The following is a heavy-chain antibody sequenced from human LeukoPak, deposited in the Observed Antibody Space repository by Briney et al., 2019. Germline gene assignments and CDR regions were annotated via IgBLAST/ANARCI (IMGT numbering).Heavy chain of an antibody. CDR3: ARRSYYGSGSYDYYMDV. J-gene: IGHJ6*03. CDR2: INPSGGST. V-gene: IGHV1-46*01. CDR1: GYTFTSYY. Sequence: ASVKVSCKASGYTFTSYYMHWVRQAPGQGLEWMGIINPSGGSTSYAQKFQGRVTMTRDTSTSTVYMELSSLRSEDTAVYYCARRSYYGSGSYDYYMDVWGKGTTVTVSS. D-gene: IGHD3-10*01.